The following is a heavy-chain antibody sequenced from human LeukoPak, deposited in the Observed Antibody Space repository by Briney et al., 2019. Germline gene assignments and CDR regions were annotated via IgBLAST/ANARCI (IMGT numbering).Heavy chain of an antibody. CDR2: INHSGST. J-gene: IGHJ4*02. D-gene: IGHD2-2*01. Sequence: SETLSLTCAVYGGSFSGYYWSWIRQPPGKGLEWIGEINHSGSTNYNPSLKSRVTISVDTSKNQFSLQLNSVTPEDTAVYYCAKGIQTLDQWGQGTLVTVSS. CDR3: AKGIQTLDQ. V-gene: IGHV4-34*01. CDR1: GGSFSGYY.